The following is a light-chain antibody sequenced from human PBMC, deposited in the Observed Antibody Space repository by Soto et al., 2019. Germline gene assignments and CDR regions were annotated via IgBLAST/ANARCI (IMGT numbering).Light chain of an antibody. V-gene: IGKV3-20*01. CDR2: GAS. Sequence: EIVLTQSPATLSLSPGERATLSCRASQSVSSNYLAWYQQRPGQAPRLLIYGASGRATGIPDRFGGSGSGTDFTLTISRLEPEDFAVYYCQQYGSSPPTFGQGTKVDIK. J-gene: IGKJ1*01. CDR3: QQYGSSPPT. CDR1: QSVSSNY.